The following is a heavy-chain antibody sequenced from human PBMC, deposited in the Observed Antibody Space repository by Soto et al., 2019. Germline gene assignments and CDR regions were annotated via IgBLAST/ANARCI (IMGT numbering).Heavy chain of an antibody. CDR1: GGSISSYY. J-gene: IGHJ4*02. CDR3: ARTRVASGYCSGGSCCSGEYYFDD. CDR2: IYYSGST. V-gene: IGHV4-59*08. D-gene: IGHD2-15*01. Sequence: PSETLSLTCTVSGGSISSYYWSWIRQPPGKGLEWIGYIYYSGSTNYNPSLKSRVTISVDTSKNQFSLKLSSVTAADTAVYYCARTRVASGYCSGGSCCSGEYYFDDWGQGTLVTVAS.